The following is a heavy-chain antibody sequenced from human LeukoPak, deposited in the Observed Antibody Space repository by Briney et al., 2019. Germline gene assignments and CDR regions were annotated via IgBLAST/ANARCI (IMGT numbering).Heavy chain of an antibody. J-gene: IGHJ4*02. V-gene: IGHV3-33*01. CDR3: AGDSGSYYFDY. D-gene: IGHD1-26*01. CDR1: GFTFSSYG. Sequence: GGSLRLSCAASGFTFSSYGMHWVRQAPGKGLEWVAVIWYDGSNKYYADSVKGRFTISRDNSKNTLYLQMNSLRAEDTAVYYCAGDSGSYYFDYWGQGTLVTVSS. CDR2: IWYDGSNK.